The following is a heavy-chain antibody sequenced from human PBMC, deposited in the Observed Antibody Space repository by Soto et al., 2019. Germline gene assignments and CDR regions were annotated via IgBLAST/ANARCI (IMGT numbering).Heavy chain of an antibody. Sequence: SETLSLTXTVSGGSISSSSYYWGWIRQPPGKGLEWIGSIYYSGSTYYNPSLKSRVTISVDTSKNQFSLKLSSVTAADTAVYYCARHAYYYDSSGYYFFDYWGQGTLVTVSS. V-gene: IGHV4-39*01. CDR2: IYYSGST. CDR3: ARHAYYYDSSGYYFFDY. J-gene: IGHJ4*02. D-gene: IGHD3-22*01. CDR1: GGSISSSSYY.